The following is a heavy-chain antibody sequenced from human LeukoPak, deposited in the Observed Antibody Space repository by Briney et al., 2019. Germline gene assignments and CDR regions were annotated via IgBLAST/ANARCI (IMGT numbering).Heavy chain of an antibody. CDR2: IYSGGST. D-gene: IGHD1-1*01. CDR3: ARDGGTGTTGFDY. Sequence: GGSLRLSCAASGLTVSSNYMSWVRQAPGKGLDWDSVIYSGGSTYYADSVKGRFTISRDNSKNTLYLQMNSLRAEDTAVYYCARDGGTGTTGFDYWGQGTLVTVSS. J-gene: IGHJ4*02. CDR1: GLTVSSNY. V-gene: IGHV3-53*01.